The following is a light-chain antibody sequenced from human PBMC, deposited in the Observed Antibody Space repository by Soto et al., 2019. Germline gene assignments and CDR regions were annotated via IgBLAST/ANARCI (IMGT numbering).Light chain of an antibody. CDR1: SSDVGGYNH. Sequence: QSVLTQPASVSGSPGQSITISCTGTSSDVGGYNHVSWYQQHPGKAPKLMISDVSNRPSGVSNRFSGSKSGNTASLTISGLQPEDEAYYYCSSFTSTSTNYVFGTGTKLTVL. CDR3: SSFTSTSTNYV. J-gene: IGLJ1*01. CDR2: DVS. V-gene: IGLV2-14*01.